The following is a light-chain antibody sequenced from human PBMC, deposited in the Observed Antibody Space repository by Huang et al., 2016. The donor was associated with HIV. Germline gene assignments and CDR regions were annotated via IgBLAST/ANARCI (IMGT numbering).Light chain of an antibody. CDR1: QVIGNS. Sequence: DIQMTQSPSSLSAFVGDTVTITCRETQVIGNSLAWYQQKPGRPPKRLIYVASTLQSGVPARFSGSGSGTDFTLTITNLQTEDIATYYCQKYDSAPRTFGQGTRVEV. V-gene: IGKV1-27*01. J-gene: IGKJ1*01. CDR3: QKYDSAPRT. CDR2: VAS.